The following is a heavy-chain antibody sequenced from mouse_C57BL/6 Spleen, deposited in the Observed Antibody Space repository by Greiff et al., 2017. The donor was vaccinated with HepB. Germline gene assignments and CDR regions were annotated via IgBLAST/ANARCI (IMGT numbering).Heavy chain of an antibody. CDR2: IYPGDGDT. J-gene: IGHJ1*03. Sequence: VQLVESGPELVKPGASVKISCKASGYAFSSSWMNWVKQRPGKGLEWIGRIYPGDGDTNYNGKFKGKATLTADKSSSTAYMQLSSLTSEDSAVYFCARGYGSSSGYFDVWGTGTTVTVSS. CDR1: GYAFSSSW. V-gene: IGHV1-82*01. D-gene: IGHD1-1*01. CDR3: ARGYGSSSGYFDV.